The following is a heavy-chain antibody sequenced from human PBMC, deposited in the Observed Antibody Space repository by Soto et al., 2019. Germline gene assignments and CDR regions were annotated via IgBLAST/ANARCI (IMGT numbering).Heavy chain of an antibody. CDR1: GGSISSYY. Sequence: ETLSLTCTVSGGSISSYYWSWIRQPPGKGLEWIGYIYYSGSTNYNPSLKSRVTISVDTSKNQFSLKLSSVTAADTAVYYCARARGLTDYSNYSYYYYGTDVSGHGTTVTLP. V-gene: IGHV4-59*01. CDR3: ARARGLTDYSNYSYYYYGTDV. CDR2: IYYSGST. J-gene: IGHJ6*02. D-gene: IGHD4-4*01.